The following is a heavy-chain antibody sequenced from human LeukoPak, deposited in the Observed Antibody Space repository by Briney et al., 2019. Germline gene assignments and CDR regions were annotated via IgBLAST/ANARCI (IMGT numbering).Heavy chain of an antibody. CDR3: AKHIESCSSTICFWVYFDS. Sequence: PGGSLRLSCAASGVTVSDAYMSWVRQAPGKGLEWIGRIKSDRDGGTADYATSLNGRFIISRKDSENTLYLEMNSLRAEDTAVYYCAKHIESCSSTICFWVYFDSWGQGTLVTVSS. D-gene: IGHD2-2*01. J-gene: IGHJ4*02. CDR2: IKSDRDGGTA. V-gene: IGHV3-15*01. CDR1: GVTVSDAY.